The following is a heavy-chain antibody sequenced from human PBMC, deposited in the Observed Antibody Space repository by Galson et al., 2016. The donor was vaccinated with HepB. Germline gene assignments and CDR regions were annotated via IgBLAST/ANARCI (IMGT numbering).Heavy chain of an antibody. V-gene: IGHV3-15*01. Sequence: SLRLSCAASGFTFSNAWMSWDRQAPGKGLEWVGRIKSKTDGGTTDYAAPVKGRFTISRDDSKNTLYLQMNSLKTEDTAVYYCTSLSYDFWSAYYYCDYWGQGTQVTVSS. CDR1: GFTFSNAW. D-gene: IGHD3-3*01. J-gene: IGHJ4*02. CDR3: TSLSYDFWSAYYYCDY. CDR2: IKSKTDGGTT.